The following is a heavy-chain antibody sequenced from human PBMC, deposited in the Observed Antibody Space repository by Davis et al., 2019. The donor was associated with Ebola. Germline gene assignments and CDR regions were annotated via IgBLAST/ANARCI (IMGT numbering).Heavy chain of an antibody. CDR3: ARDGVYCSSTSCYPDWFDP. CDR2: IYYSGST. V-gene: IGHV4-30-4*01. J-gene: IGHJ5*02. D-gene: IGHD2-2*01. CDR1: GGSFSDYY. Sequence: MPSETLSLTCAVYGGSFSDYYWSWIRQPPGKGLEWIGYIYYSGSTYYNPSLKSRVTISVDTSKNQFSLKLSSVTAADTAVYYCARDGVYCSSTSCYPDWFDPWGQGTLVTVSS.